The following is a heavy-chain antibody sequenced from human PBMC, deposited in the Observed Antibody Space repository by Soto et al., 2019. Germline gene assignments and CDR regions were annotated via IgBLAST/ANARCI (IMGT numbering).Heavy chain of an antibody. CDR2: IFSSGST. V-gene: IGHV4-4*07. J-gene: IGHJ4*02. CDR1: GGSINTFY. Sequence: QVRLQESGPGLLKPSETLSLTCTVSGGSINTFYWSWVRQPAGKGLEWIGRIFSSGSTSFNPSLESRVAMSVDTSKNHFSLNLSDVTAADMAVYYCAREGSYSAYNFAHGIQLWSFDFWGQGALVTVSS. CDR3: AREGSYSAYNFAHGIQLWSFDF. D-gene: IGHD5-12*01.